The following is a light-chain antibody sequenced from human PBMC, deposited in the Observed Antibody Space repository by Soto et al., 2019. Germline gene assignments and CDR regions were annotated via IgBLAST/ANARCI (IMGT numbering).Light chain of an antibody. J-gene: IGKJ1*01. CDR2: GAS. V-gene: IGKV3-15*01. CDR1: QSVSSN. CDR3: RQYDIWPPT. Sequence: IVMTQSPAILSVSPGDRATLSCRASQSVSSNLAWFQQKPGQTPRLLFNGASTRATGIPARFTGSGSGKEFILTISSLQSEDFPVYYCRQYDIWPPTFGQGNKVEIX.